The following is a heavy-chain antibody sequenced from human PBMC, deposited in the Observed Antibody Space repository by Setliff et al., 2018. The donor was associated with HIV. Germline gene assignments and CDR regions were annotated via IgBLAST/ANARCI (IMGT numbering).Heavy chain of an antibody. Sequence: ASVKVSCKTSGRTFTGYYMHWVRQAPGEGLEWMGQINPNSGGTEYAPKFQGRVALTRDTSIGTAYMELTSLRSDDTAVYYCARGGVILTGYSHFDYWGQGTLVTVSS. J-gene: IGHJ4*02. V-gene: IGHV1-2*06. CDR2: INPNSGGT. D-gene: IGHD3-9*01. CDR3: ARGGVILTGYSHFDY. CDR1: GRTFTGYY.